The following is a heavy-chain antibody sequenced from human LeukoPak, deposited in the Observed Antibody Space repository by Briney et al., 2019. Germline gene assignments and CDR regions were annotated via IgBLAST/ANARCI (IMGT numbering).Heavy chain of an antibody. D-gene: IGHD2-15*01. J-gene: IGHJ4*02. CDR1: GFTFCIYA. Sequence: PGGSLGLSRAASGFTFCIYAMSGAPHPPGKGREWVSAISGSGGSTYYTDSVRGRFTISRDNSKNTLYLQMNSLRAEDTAVYYCAKVYAGDIVVVVAATNFDYWGQGTLVTVSS. CDR2: ISGSGGST. CDR3: AKVYAGDIVVVVAATNFDY. V-gene: IGHV3-23*01.